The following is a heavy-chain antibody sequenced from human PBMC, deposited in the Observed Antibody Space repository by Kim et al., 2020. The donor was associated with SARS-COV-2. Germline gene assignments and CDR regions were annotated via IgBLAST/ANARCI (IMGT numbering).Heavy chain of an antibody. D-gene: IGHD6-19*01. CDR3: AGGTSSGWYVGHFQH. CDR2: IYTSGST. CDR1: GGSISSYY. V-gene: IGHV4-4*07. Sequence: SETLSLTCTVSGGSISSYYWSWIRQPAGKGLEWIGRIYTSGSTNYNPSLKSRVTMSVDTSKNQFSLKLSSVTAADTAVYYCAGGTSSGWYVGHFQHWGQGTLVTVSS. J-gene: IGHJ1*01.